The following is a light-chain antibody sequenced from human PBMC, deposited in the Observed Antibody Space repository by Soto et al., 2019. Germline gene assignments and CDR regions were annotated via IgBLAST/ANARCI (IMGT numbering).Light chain of an antibody. CDR1: QSVTTSY. V-gene: IGKV3D-15*01. CDR2: GAS. J-gene: IGKJ4*01. Sequence: SGSQGERATVSCRASQSVTTSYLAWYQQKPGQAPRLLIYGASSRAAGIPDRFSGSGSGTEFTLTISSLQSEDFAVYYCQQYNNWPPLTFGGGTKVDIK. CDR3: QQYNNWPPLT.